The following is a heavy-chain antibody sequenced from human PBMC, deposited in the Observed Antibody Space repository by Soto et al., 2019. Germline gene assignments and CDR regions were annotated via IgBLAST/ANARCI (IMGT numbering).Heavy chain of an antibody. CDR3: ARSEEDSDYYYYGMDV. D-gene: IGHD2-15*01. CDR1: GDTVSSNSVA. V-gene: IGHV6-1*01. J-gene: IGHJ6*02. CDR2: TYYRSRWYS. Sequence: PSQTLSLTCVGSGDTVSSNSVALNWGRQSPSRGLEWLGRTYYRSRWYSDYAVSVRSRIDINADTSKNQVSLQLNSVTPEDTAVYYCARSEEDSDYYYYGMDVWGQGTTVTVSS.